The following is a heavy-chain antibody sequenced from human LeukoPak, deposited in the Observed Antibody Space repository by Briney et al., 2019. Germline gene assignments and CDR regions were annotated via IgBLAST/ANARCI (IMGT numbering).Heavy chain of an antibody. Sequence: SETLSLTCAVSGGSISSGGYSWSWIRQPPGKGREWLGYIYHSGSTYYNPSLKSRVTISVDRSKNQFSLKLSSVTAADTAVYYCARGCGGDCLDAFDIWGQGTMVTVSS. CDR1: GGSISSGGYS. CDR3: ARGCGGDCLDAFDI. D-gene: IGHD2-21*02. CDR2: IYHSGST. J-gene: IGHJ3*02. V-gene: IGHV4-30-2*01.